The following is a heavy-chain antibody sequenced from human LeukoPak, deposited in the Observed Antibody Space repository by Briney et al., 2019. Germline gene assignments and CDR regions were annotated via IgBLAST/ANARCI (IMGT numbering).Heavy chain of an antibody. CDR3: ARESARQWLVRKGFDY. CDR1: GFTFSSYS. D-gene: IGHD6-19*01. J-gene: IGHJ4*02. Sequence: GGSLRLSCAASGFTFSSYSMNWVRQAPGKGLEWVSSISSSRSYIYYADSVKGRFTISRDNAKNSLYLQMNSLRAEDTAVYYCARESARQWLVRKGFDYWGQGTLVTVSS. V-gene: IGHV3-21*01. CDR2: ISSSRSYI.